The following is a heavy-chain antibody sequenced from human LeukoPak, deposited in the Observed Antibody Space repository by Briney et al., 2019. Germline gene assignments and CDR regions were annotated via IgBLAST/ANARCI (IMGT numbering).Heavy chain of an antibody. J-gene: IGHJ6*03. CDR3: ARAPRVPRELPLYYYSHMDV. CDR1: GFTFSNYN. Sequence: AGGSLRLSCAASGFTFSNYNMNWVRQAPGKGLEWVSSITSSSTYIYYADSVKGRFTISRDNSKNTLYLQINSLRAEDTAIYYCARAPRVPRELPLYYYSHMDVWGEGTTVTISS. V-gene: IGHV3-21*01. CDR2: ITSSSTYI. D-gene: IGHD1-26*01.